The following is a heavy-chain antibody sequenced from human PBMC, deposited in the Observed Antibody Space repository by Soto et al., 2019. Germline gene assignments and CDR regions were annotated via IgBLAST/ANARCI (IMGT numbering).Heavy chain of an antibody. D-gene: IGHD3-3*01. CDR2: INSDGSST. CDR3: ARDGAASYYDFWSGYCPGDV. CDR1: GFTFSSYW. Sequence: GGSLRLSCAASGFTFSSYWMHWVRQAPGKGLVWVSRINSDGSSTSYADSVKGRFTISRDNAKNTLYLQMNSLRAEDTAVYYCARDGAASYYDFWSGYCPGDVWGQGTTVTVSS. J-gene: IGHJ6*02. V-gene: IGHV3-74*01.